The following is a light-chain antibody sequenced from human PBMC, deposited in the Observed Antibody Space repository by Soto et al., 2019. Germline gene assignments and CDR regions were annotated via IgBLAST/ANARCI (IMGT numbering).Light chain of an antibody. CDR3: SSYAGSNMGV. CDR1: SSNIGAGFD. Sequence: QSVLTQPPSVSGAPGQTVTISCTGSSSNIGAGFDVHWYQQVPGTAPKLVLYSNTARPSGVPDRFSGSRSGSSGSLAVSGLRAEDEADYYCSSYAGSNMGVFGSGTKVTVL. J-gene: IGLJ1*01. CDR2: SNT. V-gene: IGLV1-40*01.